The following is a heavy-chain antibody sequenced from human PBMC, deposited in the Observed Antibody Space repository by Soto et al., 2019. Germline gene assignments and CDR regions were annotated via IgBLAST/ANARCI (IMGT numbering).Heavy chain of an antibody. CDR1: GGSISDSNDH. J-gene: IGHJ5*02. CDR2: IYYSGST. Sequence: PSETLSLTCTVSGGSISDSNDHWGWIRQSPGQGLEWIGSIYYSGSTYYNPSLKSRVTISVDTSKNQFSLKLSSVTAADTAVYYCARHAQGPQRGNLIRRGTKNWFDPWSQGTLVTVSS. D-gene: IGHD3-10*01. CDR3: ARHAQGPQRGNLIRRGTKNWFDP. V-gene: IGHV4-39*01.